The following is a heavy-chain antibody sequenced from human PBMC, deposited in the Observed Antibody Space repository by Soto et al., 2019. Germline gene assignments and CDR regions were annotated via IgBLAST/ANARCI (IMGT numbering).Heavy chain of an antibody. Sequence: SGPTLVNPTETLTLTCTVSGFSLSNARMGVSWIRQPPGKALEWLAHIFSNDEKSYSTSLKSRLTISKDTSKSQVVLTMTNMDPVDTATYYCARIRGILTYYDSSGYYILDYWGQGTLVTVSS. CDR2: IFSNDEK. CDR1: GFSLSNARMG. V-gene: IGHV2-26*01. J-gene: IGHJ4*02. D-gene: IGHD3-22*01. CDR3: ARIRGILTYYDSSGYYILDY.